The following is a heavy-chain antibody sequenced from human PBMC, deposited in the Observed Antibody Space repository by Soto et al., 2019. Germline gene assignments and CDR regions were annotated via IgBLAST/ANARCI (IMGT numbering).Heavy chain of an antibody. CDR2: IIPIFGTA. V-gene: IGHV1-69*13. D-gene: IGHD3-16*02. J-gene: IGHJ6*02. CDR3: ATTSKKAFGGVIVRYEYYYYGMDV. Sequence: ASVKVSCKASGGTFSSYAISWVRQAPGQGLEWMGGIIPIFGTANYAQKFQGRVTVTADESTSTAYMELSSLRSEDTAVYYCATTSKKAFGGVIVRYEYYYYGMDVWGQGTTVTVSS. CDR1: GGTFSSYA.